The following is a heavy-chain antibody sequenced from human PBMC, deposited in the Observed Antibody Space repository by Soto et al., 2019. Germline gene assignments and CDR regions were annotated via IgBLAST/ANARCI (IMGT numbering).Heavy chain of an antibody. CDR1: GFTFSSYA. CDR2: ISGSGGST. D-gene: IGHD6-19*01. J-gene: IGHJ6*02. V-gene: IGHV3-23*01. CDR3: AKDIAVAGTPSYYYYGMDV. Sequence: PGGSLRLSCAASGFTFSSYAMSWVRQAPGKGLEWVSAISGSGGSTYYADSVKGRFTISRDNSKNTLYLQMNSLRAEDTAVYYCAKDIAVAGTPSYYYYGMDVWGQGTTVTVSS.